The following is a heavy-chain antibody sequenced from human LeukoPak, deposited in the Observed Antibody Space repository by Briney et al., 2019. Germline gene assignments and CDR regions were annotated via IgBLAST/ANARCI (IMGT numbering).Heavy chain of an antibody. CDR3: ARSRRGHGYYYYYMDV. Sequence: SQTLSLTCTVSGGSISSGSYYWSWIRQPAGKGLEWIGRIYTSGSTNYNPSLKSRVTISVDTSKNQFSLKLSSVTAADTAVYYCARSRRGHGYYYYYMDVWGKGTTVTVSS. V-gene: IGHV4-61*02. CDR2: IYTSGST. J-gene: IGHJ6*03. CDR1: GGSISSGSYY.